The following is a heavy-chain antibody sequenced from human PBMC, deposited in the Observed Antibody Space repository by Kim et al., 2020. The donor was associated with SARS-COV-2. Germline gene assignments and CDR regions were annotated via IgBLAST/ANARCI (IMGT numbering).Heavy chain of an antibody. J-gene: IGHJ1*01. CDR1: GGSFSGYY. V-gene: IGHV4-34*01. Sequence: SETLSLTCAVYGGSFSGYYWSWIRQPPGKGLEWIGEINHSGSTNYNPSLKSRVTISVDTSKNQFSLKLSSVTAADTAVYYCARGGVRYGCFQHWGQGTLVTVSS. CDR3: ARGGVRYGCFQH. D-gene: IGHD1-1*01. CDR2: INHSGST.